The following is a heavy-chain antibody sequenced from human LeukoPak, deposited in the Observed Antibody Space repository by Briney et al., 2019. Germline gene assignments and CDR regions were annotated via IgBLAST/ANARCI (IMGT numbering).Heavy chain of an antibody. CDR2: IYSGGST. V-gene: IGHV4-4*07. J-gene: IGHJ4*02. D-gene: IGHD3-10*01. CDR1: GGSISSYD. CDR3: ARDRNGGHFDY. Sequence: SETLSLTCIVSGGSISSYDWSWIRQPAGKGLEWIGRIYSGGSTNYNPSLKSRVTMSVNTSKNQFALKLSFVTAADTAVYYCARDRNGGHFDYWGQGTLVTVSS.